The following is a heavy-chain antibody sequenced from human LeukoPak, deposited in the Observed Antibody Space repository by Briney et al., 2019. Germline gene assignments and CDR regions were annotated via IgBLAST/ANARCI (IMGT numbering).Heavy chain of an antibody. Sequence: GASVKVSCKASGGTFSSYAISWVRQAPGQGLEWMGGIIPIFGTANYAQKFQGRVTITADESTSTAYMELSSLRSEDTAVYYCGTPLYCSSTRCLPADYYYGMDVWGQGTTVTVSS. V-gene: IGHV1-69*01. D-gene: IGHD2-2*01. J-gene: IGHJ6*02. CDR1: GGTFSSYA. CDR2: IIPIFGTA. CDR3: GTPLYCSSTRCLPADYYYGMDV.